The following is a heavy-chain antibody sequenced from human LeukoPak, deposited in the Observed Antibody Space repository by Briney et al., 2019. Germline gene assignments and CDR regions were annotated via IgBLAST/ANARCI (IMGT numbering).Heavy chain of an antibody. J-gene: IGHJ4*02. Sequence: GGSLRLSYAASGFTFSSYMMNWVRQAPGKGLEWVSAINGGSSYIYYADSVKGRFTISRDNAQGSLYLQMNSLRAEDTAIYYCARVHTWTIDFWGQGSLVTVSS. CDR2: INGGSSYI. CDR1: GFTFSSYM. V-gene: IGHV3-21*01. CDR3: ARVHTWTIDF. D-gene: IGHD3-3*01.